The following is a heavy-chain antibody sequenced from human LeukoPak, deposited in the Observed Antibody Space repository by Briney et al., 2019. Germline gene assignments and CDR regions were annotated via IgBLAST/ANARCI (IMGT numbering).Heavy chain of an antibody. CDR2: IYYSGST. CDR1: GGSVSSGSYY. Sequence: KASETLSLTCTVSGGSVSSGSYYWSWIRQPPGKGLEWIGYIYYSGSTNYNPSLKSRVTISVDTSKNQFSLKLSSVTAADTAVYYCARDDRARRGSYLDWGQGTMVTVSS. D-gene: IGHD1-26*01. CDR3: ARDDRARRGSYLD. J-gene: IGHJ3*01. V-gene: IGHV4-61*01.